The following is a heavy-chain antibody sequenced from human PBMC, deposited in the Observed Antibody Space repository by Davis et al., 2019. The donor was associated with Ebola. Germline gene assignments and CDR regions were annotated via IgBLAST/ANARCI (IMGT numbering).Heavy chain of an antibody. Sequence: GGSLRLSCAASGFAFSDYEMNWVRQAPGRGLEWLAYISASEIKYYAGSVKGRFTIPRDNAKTSLFLQMSSLRAEDTAVYYCARDPYSNYEGSYGMDVWGQGTTVTVSS. CDR3: ARDPYSNYEGSYGMDV. D-gene: IGHD4-11*01. CDR2: ISASEIK. V-gene: IGHV3-48*03. J-gene: IGHJ6*02. CDR1: GFAFSDYE.